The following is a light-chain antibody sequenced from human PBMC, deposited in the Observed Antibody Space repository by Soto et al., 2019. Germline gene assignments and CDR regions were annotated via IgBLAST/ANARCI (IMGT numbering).Light chain of an antibody. CDR1: QSVSSGY. Sequence: EIVLTQSPGTLYLSPGERATLSCRASQSVSSGYLAWYQQKLGQAPRLLIYGASTRATGIPARFSGSGSGTEFTLTISSLQSEDFAVYYCQQYNNWPLTFGQGTKVEIK. CDR2: GAS. CDR3: QQYNNWPLT. J-gene: IGKJ1*01. V-gene: IGKV3-15*01.